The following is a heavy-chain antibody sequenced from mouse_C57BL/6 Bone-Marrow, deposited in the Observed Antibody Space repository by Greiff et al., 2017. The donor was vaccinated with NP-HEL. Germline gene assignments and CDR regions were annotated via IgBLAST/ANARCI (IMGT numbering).Heavy chain of an antibody. V-gene: IGHV2-2*01. Sequence: QVQLQQSGPGLVQPSQSLSITCTVSGFSLTSYGVHWVRQSPGKGLEWLGVIWSGGSTDYNAAFISRLSISKDNSKSQVFFKMNSLQADDTAIYYCARKGGYDVGGYAMDYWGQGTSVTVSS. D-gene: IGHD2-2*01. CDR2: IWSGGST. J-gene: IGHJ4*01. CDR1: GFSLTSYG. CDR3: ARKGGYDVGGYAMDY.